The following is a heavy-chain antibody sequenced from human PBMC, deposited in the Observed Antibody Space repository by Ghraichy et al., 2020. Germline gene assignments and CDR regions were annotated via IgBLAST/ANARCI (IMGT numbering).Heavy chain of an antibody. J-gene: IGHJ6*02. V-gene: IGHV4-59*08. CDR3: ARLRDTAMGPIRDYYYYYGMDV. Sequence: SETLSLTCTVSGGSISSYYWSWIRQPPRKGLEWIGYIYYSGSTNYNPSLKSRVTISVDTSKNQFSLKLSSVTAADTAVYYCARLRDTAMGPIRDYYYYYGMDVWGQGTTVTVSS. CDR2: IYYSGST. D-gene: IGHD5-18*01. CDR1: GGSISSYY.